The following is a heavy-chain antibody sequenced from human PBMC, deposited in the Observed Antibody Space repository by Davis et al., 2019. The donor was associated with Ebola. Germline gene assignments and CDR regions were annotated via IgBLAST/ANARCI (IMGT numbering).Heavy chain of an antibody. Sequence: SVKVSCKASGGTFSNYTIAWVRQAPGQGLQWLGGIIPLLGSANYAQKFQGRVTITADESTSTAYMELSSLRSEDTAVYYCARELGGGDLPYWYFGLWGRGTLVTVSS. CDR2: IIPLLGSA. V-gene: IGHV1-69*13. CDR3: ARELGGGDLPYWYFGL. J-gene: IGHJ2*01. CDR1: GGTFSNYT. D-gene: IGHD2-21*02.